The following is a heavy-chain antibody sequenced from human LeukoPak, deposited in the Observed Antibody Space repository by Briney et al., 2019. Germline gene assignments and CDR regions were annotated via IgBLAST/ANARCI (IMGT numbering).Heavy chain of an antibody. J-gene: IGHJ4*02. Sequence: ASVKVSCKTSGYTFTSYYMHWVRQAPGQGLEWMGVINPSGGSTSYAQKFQGRVTMTRDTSTSTVYMDLSSLRSEDTAVYYCARAYNWNDKFDYWGQGTLVTVSS. D-gene: IGHD1-1*01. CDR3: ARAYNWNDKFDY. CDR2: INPSGGST. V-gene: IGHV1-46*01. CDR1: GYTFTSYY.